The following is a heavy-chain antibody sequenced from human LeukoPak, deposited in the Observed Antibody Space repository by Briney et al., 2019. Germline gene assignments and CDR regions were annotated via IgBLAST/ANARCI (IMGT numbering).Heavy chain of an antibody. Sequence: GRSLRLSCAASGFTFSSYAMHWVRQAPGKGLEWVAVISYDGSNKYYADSVKGRFTISRDNSKNTLYLQMNSLRAEDTAVYYCARDLSRCGSTSCSPDDAFDIWGQGTMVTVSS. CDR1: GFTFSSYA. D-gene: IGHD2-2*01. V-gene: IGHV3-30*04. J-gene: IGHJ3*02. CDR2: ISYDGSNK. CDR3: ARDLSRCGSTSCSPDDAFDI.